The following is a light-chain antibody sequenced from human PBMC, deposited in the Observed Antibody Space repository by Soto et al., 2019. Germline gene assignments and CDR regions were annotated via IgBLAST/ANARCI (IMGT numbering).Light chain of an antibody. CDR1: SSGVGGYKY. CDR3: CSYAGSNTYVV. CDR2: DVS. V-gene: IGLV2-11*01. Sequence: QSALTQPRSVSGSPGQSVTISCTGTSSGVGGYKYVSWYQQHPGKAPKLMISDVSKRPSGVPDRFSGSKSGNTASLTISGLQAEDEADYYCCSYAGSNTYVVFGGGTKLTVL. J-gene: IGLJ2*01.